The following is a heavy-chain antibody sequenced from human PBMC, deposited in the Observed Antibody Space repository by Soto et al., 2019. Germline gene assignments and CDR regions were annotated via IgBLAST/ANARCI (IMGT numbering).Heavy chain of an antibody. CDR1: GFTFSSYA. Sequence: QVQLVESGGGVVQPGRSLRLSCAASGFTFSSYAMHWVRQAPGKGLEWVAVISYDGSNKYYADSVKGRFTISRDNSKNTLYLQMNSLRAEYTAVYYCARGLCYDSSGSRGDFDYWGQGTLVTVSS. CDR3: ARGLCYDSSGSRGDFDY. V-gene: IGHV3-30-3*01. D-gene: IGHD3-22*01. CDR2: ISYDGSNK. J-gene: IGHJ4*02.